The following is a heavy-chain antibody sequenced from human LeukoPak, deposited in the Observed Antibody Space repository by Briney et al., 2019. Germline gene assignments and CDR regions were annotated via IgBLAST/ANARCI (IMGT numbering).Heavy chain of an antibody. J-gene: IGHJ3*02. D-gene: IGHD6-19*01. CDR3: ARDSGSGWYGAAFDI. CDR1: GGSISSYY. Sequence: PSETLSLTCTVSGGSISSYYWSWIRQPAGKGLEWIGRIFTSGSTNYNPSLKSRVTMSVDTSKNQFSLKLSSVTAADTAVYYCARDSGSGWYGAAFDIWGQGTMVTVSS. V-gene: IGHV4-4*07. CDR2: IFTSGST.